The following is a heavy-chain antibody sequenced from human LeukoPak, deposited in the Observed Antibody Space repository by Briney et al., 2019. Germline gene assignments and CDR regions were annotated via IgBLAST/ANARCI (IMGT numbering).Heavy chain of an antibody. Sequence: PGGSLRLSCAASGFALSNYGMVWVRQAPGKGLEWVSAITGSRGRTYYADSVKGRFTISRDNSKNILYLQMNNLRGEDTAVYYCGKDPNGDYPGAFQFQRWGQGTLVTVSS. V-gene: IGHV3-23*01. J-gene: IGHJ1*01. D-gene: IGHD4-17*01. CDR2: ITGSRGRT. CDR3: GKDPNGDYPGAFQFQR. CDR1: GFALSNYG.